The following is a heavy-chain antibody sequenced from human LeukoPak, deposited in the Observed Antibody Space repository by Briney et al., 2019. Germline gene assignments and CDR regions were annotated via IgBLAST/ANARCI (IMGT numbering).Heavy chain of an antibody. CDR3: TTGFGGHHY. CDR1: GFTFSNYE. Sequence: GGSLRLSCAASGFTFSNYEMNWVRQAPGKGLEWGGRIKSKTDGGTTDYTAPVKGRFTIPRDDSKNTLYLQMNSLKTEDTAVYYCTTGFGGHHYWGQGTLVTVSS. J-gene: IGHJ4*02. V-gene: IGHV3-15*01. D-gene: IGHD2-15*01. CDR2: IKSKTDGGTT.